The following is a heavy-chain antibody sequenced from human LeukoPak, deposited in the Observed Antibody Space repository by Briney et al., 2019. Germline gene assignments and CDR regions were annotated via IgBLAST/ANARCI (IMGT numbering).Heavy chain of an antibody. Sequence: GGSPRLSCAASGFTFSSYAMSWVRQAPGKGLEWVSALSGSGGSTYYADSVKGRFTISRDNSKNTMYLQMNSLRAEDTAVYYCAKTYGDYVSGAFDIWGQGTMVTVSS. D-gene: IGHD4-17*01. J-gene: IGHJ3*02. CDR3: AKTYGDYVSGAFDI. CDR1: GFTFSSYA. CDR2: LSGSGGST. V-gene: IGHV3-23*01.